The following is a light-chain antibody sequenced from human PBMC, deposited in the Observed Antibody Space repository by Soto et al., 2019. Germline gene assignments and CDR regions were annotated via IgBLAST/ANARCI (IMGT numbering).Light chain of an antibody. Sequence: EIELTQSPATLSLSPGETATLSCRASQSVDKFLAWYQQRPGQPPRLLIFDSSNRATGVPVRFSGTGSGTVVTISIGSLGTEESARYYYQQWKNWPPITFGQGTRL. V-gene: IGKV3-11*01. CDR1: QSVDKF. J-gene: IGKJ5*01. CDR2: DSS. CDR3: QQWKNWPPIT.